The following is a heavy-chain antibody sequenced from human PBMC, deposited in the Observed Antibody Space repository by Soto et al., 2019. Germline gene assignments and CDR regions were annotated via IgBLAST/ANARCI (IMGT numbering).Heavy chain of an antibody. Sequence: GGSLRLSCAASGFTFSSYGMHWVRQAPGKGLEWVAVISYDGSNKYYADSVKGRFTISRDNAKNTLYLQMNSLRAEDTAVYYCTSSRSPDAYWGQGTLVTVSS. CDR3: TSSRSPDAY. CDR2: ISYDGSNK. CDR1: GFTFSSYG. D-gene: IGHD2-2*01. V-gene: IGHV3-30*03. J-gene: IGHJ4*02.